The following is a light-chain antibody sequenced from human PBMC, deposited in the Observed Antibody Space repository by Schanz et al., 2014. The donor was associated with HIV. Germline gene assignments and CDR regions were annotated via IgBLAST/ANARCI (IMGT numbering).Light chain of an antibody. J-gene: IGKJ1*01. CDR2: GAS. CDR1: QSVGSY. Sequence: EVVLTQSPATLSLSPGDRATLSCRASQSVGSYLAWYQQKPGQAPRLIIYGASNRATGIPARFSGSGSGTDFTLTITSREPEDFAVYYCQQYNNWPPRTFGQGTKVEIK. CDR3: QQYNNWPPRT. V-gene: IGKV3-11*01.